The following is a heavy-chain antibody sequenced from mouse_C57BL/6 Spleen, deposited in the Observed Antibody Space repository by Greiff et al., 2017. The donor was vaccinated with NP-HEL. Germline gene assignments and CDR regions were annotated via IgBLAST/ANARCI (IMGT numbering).Heavy chain of an antibody. Sequence: VQLKQSGPELVKPGASVKISCKASGYAFSSSWMNWVKQRPGKGLEWIGRIYPGDGDTNYNGKFKGKATLTADKSSSTAYMQLSSLTSEDSAVYFCARAPLGGGGYWDQGTTLTVSS. J-gene: IGHJ2*01. CDR1: GYAFSSSW. V-gene: IGHV1-82*01. CDR3: ARAPLGGGGY. D-gene: IGHD4-1*01. CDR2: IYPGDGDT.